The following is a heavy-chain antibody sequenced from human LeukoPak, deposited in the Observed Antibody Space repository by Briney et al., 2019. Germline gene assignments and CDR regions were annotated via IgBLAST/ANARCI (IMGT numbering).Heavy chain of an antibody. J-gene: IGHJ4*02. V-gene: IGHV3-23*01. Sequence: GESLRLSCAASGFTFSSYAMSWVRQAPGKGLEWVSAISGSDGSTYYADSVKGRFTISRDNSKNTLYLQMSGLRAEDTAAYYCAKSMVAYSSSRFDYWGQGTLVTVSS. CDR2: ISGSDGST. CDR1: GFTFSSYA. D-gene: IGHD6-13*01. CDR3: AKSMVAYSSSRFDY.